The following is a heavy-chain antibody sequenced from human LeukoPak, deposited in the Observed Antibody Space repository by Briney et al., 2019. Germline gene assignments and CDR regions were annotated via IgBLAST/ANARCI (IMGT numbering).Heavy chain of an antibody. D-gene: IGHD6-19*01. Sequence: SETLSLTCTVSGGSISSYYWSWIRQPAGKGLECIGRIYTSGSTNYNPSLKSRVTMSVDTSKNQFSLKLSSVTAADTAVYYCARVTGSGWSDAFDIWGQGTMVTVSS. CDR1: GGSISSYY. J-gene: IGHJ3*02. CDR2: IYTSGST. V-gene: IGHV4-4*07. CDR3: ARVTGSGWSDAFDI.